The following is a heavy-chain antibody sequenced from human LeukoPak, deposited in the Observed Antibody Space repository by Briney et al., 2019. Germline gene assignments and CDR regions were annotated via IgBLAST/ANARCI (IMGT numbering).Heavy chain of an antibody. D-gene: IGHD4-17*01. CDR2: ITGSGGST. V-gene: IGHV3-23*01. Sequence: SGGSLRLSCAASGFTFSSYAMSWVRQAPGKGLEWVSAITGSGGSTFYADSVKGRSTISRDNSKNTLFLQMASLRADDTAVYYCAKPMREGNYGDYLIWGQGTLVTVYS. J-gene: IGHJ4*02. CDR1: GFTFSSYA. CDR3: AKPMREGNYGDYLI.